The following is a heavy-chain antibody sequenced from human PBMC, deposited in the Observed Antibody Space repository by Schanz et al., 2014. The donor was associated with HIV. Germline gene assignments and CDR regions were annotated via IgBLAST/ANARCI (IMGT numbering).Heavy chain of an antibody. J-gene: IGHJ5*02. CDR2: IWHDGSNK. V-gene: IGHV3-33*08. Sequence: QVQLVESGGGVVQPGRSLRLSCAASGFTFSSDGMHWVRQAPGKGLEWVAVIWHDGSNKNYADSVKGRFTISRDNAKNSLYLQMSGLRAEDTAVYYCAREGLLSYVLDLWGQGTPVTVSS. D-gene: IGHD1-26*01. CDR1: GFTFSSDG. CDR3: AREGLLSYVLDL.